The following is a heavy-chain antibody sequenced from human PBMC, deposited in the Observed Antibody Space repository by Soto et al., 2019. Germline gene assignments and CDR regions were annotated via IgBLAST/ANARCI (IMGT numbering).Heavy chain of an antibody. CDR1: GGSFSGYY. J-gene: IGHJ4*02. V-gene: IGHV4-34*01. Sequence: ASETLSLTCAVYGGSFSGYYWSWIRQPPGKGLEWIGEINHSGSTNYNPSLKSRVTISVDTSKNQFSLKLSSVTAADTAVYYCASLCGGDCYNDYWGQGTLVTVSS. D-gene: IGHD2-21*02. CDR3: ASLCGGDCYNDY. CDR2: INHSGST.